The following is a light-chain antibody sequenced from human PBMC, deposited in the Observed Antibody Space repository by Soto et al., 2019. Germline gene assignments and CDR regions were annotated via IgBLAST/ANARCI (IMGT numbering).Light chain of an antibody. CDR3: SSHNPIGTLQI. CDR1: SSDFAVYNY. V-gene: IGLV2-14*01. Sequence: QSVLTQPASVCGSPGQSITISCTGTSSDFAVYNYVSWYQVHPGKAPKLMIYAVSTRTSGVSNRFSGSKSGNTASLTISGLQAEDEADYYCSSHNPIGTLQIFGPGTKVTVL. CDR2: AVS. J-gene: IGLJ1*01.